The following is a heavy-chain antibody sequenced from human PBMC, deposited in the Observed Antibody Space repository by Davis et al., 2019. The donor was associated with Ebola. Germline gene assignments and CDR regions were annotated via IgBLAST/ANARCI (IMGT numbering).Heavy chain of an antibody. CDR1: GFTFSSYS. J-gene: IGHJ6*03. V-gene: IGHV3-72*01. Sequence: PGGSLRLSCAASGFTFSSYSMNWVRQAPGKGLEWVGRTRNKANSYTTEYAASVKGRFTISRDDSKNSLYLQMNSLKTEDTAVYYCARGKRDSGSYRVYYYYYYMDVWGKGTTVTVSS. CDR3: ARGKRDSGSYRVYYYYYYMDV. CDR2: TRNKANSYTT. D-gene: IGHD1-26*01.